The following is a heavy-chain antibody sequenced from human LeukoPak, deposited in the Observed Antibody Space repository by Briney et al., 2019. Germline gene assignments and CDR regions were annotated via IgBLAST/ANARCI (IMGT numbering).Heavy chain of an antibody. CDR2: VYYSGSI. V-gene: IGHV4-39*07. CDR3: AKAVAAAGRFGFDP. D-gene: IGHD6-13*01. CDR1: GGSITAGNHH. Sequence: SETLSLTCTVSGGSITAGNHHWGWIRQPPGKGLEWIGSVYYSGSIFSDTSHKSRVTISGDTSKNQFSLSLSSVTAADTAVYYCAKAVAAAGRFGFDPWGQGTLVTVSS. J-gene: IGHJ5*02.